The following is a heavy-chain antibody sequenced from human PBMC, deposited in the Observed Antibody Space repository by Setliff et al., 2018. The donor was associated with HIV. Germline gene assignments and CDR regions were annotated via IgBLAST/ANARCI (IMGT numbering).Heavy chain of an antibody. CDR1: GFTFSDYD. CDR2: IGTGGDT. V-gene: IGHV3-13*01. D-gene: IGHD7-27*01. J-gene: IGHJ4*02. Sequence: PGGSLRLSCEASGFTFSDYDFHWVRQAAGQGLEWVSAIGTGGDTYYVDSVKGRFTISRDNARNTLYLQMNSLRAEDTAVYYCARTSLGISEDCWGQGTLVTVSS. CDR3: ARTSLGISEDC.